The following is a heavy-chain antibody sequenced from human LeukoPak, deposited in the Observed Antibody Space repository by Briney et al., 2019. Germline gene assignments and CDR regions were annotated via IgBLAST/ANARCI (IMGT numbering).Heavy chain of an antibody. V-gene: IGHV3-7*03. J-gene: IGHJ2*01. Sequence: PGGSLRLSCTASGFSFSSFWMSWVRQAPGKGLEWVANIKDDGSVKNHVDSLKGRFSISRDNARNSLYLQISSLRAEDTAVYYCARDRLKYYYDSRRYWYFDLWGRGTLVTVSS. CDR3: ARDRLKYYYDSRRYWYFDL. CDR2: IKDDGSVK. CDR1: GFSFSSFW. D-gene: IGHD3-22*01.